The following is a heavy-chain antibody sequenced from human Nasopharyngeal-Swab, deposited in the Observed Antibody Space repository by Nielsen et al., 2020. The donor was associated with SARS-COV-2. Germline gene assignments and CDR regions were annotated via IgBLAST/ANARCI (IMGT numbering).Heavy chain of an antibody. D-gene: IGHD6-6*01. Sequence: WARQAPGQGLEWMGWINAGNGNTKYSQKFQGRVTITRDTSASTAYMELSRLRSEDTAVYYCARGSSDHWGQGTLVTVSS. J-gene: IGHJ4*02. CDR3: ARGSSDH. CDR2: INAGNGNT. V-gene: IGHV1-3*01.